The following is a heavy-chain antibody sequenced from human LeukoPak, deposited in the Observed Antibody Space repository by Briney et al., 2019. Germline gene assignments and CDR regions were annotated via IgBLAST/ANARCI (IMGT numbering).Heavy chain of an antibody. V-gene: IGHV3-43*01. D-gene: IGHD2-21*02. CDR3: AKGRVDTAMVVGCGGDCYSDYFDY. CDR2: ISWVGGST. Sequence: GGSLRLSCAASGFTFADYTMHWVRHAPGKGLEWVSLISWVGGSTYYADSVKGRFTISRDNSKTSLYLQMNSLRTEDTALYYCAKGRVDTAMVVGCGGDCYSDYFDYWGQGTLVTVSS. J-gene: IGHJ4*02. CDR1: GFTFADYT.